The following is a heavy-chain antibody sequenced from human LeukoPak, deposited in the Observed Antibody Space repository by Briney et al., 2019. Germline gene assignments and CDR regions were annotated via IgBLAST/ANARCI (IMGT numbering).Heavy chain of an antibody. CDR3: ARHDCSSTSCYEFDY. D-gene: IGHD2-2*01. CDR1: GYSISSGYY. J-gene: IGHJ4*02. V-gene: IGHV4-38-2*02. CDR2: IYHSGST. Sequence: SETLSLTCTVSGYSISSGYYWGWIRQPPGKGLEWIGSIYHSGSTYYNPSLKSRVTISVDTSKNQFSLKLSSVTAADTAVYYCARHDCSSTSCYEFDYWGQGTLVTVSS.